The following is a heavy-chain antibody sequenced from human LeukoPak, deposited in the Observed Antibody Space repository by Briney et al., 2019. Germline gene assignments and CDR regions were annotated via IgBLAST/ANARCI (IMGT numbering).Heavy chain of an antibody. CDR1: GYTFTSYY. J-gene: IGHJ1*01. Sequence: ASVKVSCKASGYTFTSYYMHWVRQAPGQGLERMGIINPSGGSTSYAQKFQGRVTMTRDTSTSTVYMELSSLRSEDTAVYYCATTQAVAGTPLLEYFQHWGQGTLVTVSS. D-gene: IGHD6-19*01. CDR3: ATTQAVAGTPLLEYFQH. CDR2: INPSGGST. V-gene: IGHV1-46*01.